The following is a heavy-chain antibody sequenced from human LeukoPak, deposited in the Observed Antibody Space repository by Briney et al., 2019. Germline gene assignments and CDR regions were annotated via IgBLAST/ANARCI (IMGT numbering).Heavy chain of an antibody. CDR2: ISGSGGST. V-gene: IGHV3-23*01. D-gene: IGHD2-2*01. J-gene: IGHJ4*02. CDR1: GFTFSSYA. Sequence: GGSLRLSCAASGFTFSSYAMSWVRQAPGKGLEWVSAISGSGGSTYYADSVKGRFTISRDNSKNTLYLQMNSLRAEDTAAYYCAKDLQAQYCSSTSCYAWGYWGQGTLVTVSS. CDR3: AKDLQAQYCSSTSCYAWGY.